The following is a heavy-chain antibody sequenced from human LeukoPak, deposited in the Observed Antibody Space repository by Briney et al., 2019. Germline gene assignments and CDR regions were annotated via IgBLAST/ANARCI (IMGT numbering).Heavy chain of an antibody. CDR1: GYTFTGYY. J-gene: IGHJ4*02. V-gene: IGHV1-2*04. Sequence: GASVKVSCKASGYTFTGYYMHWVRQAPGQGLEWMGWINPNSGGTNYAQKFQGWVTMTRDTSISTAYMELSRLRSDDTAVYYCARDRFLNYDFWSGTLNFGYWGQGTLVTVSS. CDR3: ARDRFLNYDFWSGTLNFGY. D-gene: IGHD3-3*01. CDR2: INPNSGGT.